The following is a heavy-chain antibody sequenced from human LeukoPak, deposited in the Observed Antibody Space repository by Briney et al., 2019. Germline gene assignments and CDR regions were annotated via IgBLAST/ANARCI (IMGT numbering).Heavy chain of an antibody. J-gene: IGHJ6*02. CDR3: ARDEMATSYPYYYYGMDV. Sequence: GGSLRLSSAASGFTYSGYWMSWVRQAPGKGLEWVANIKQDGSENYYVDSVKGRFTISRDNAKNSLYLQMNSLRAEDTAVYYCARDEMATSYPYYYYGMDVWGQGTTVTVSS. CDR1: GFTYSGYW. CDR2: IKQDGSEN. V-gene: IGHV3-7*01. D-gene: IGHD5-24*01.